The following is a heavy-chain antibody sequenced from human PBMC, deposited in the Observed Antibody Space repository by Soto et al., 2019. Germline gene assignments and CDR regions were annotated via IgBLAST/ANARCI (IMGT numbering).Heavy chain of an antibody. CDR1: GYSFTSYW. CDR3: ARRLVAAAATNWFDP. Sequence: GESLKISCKGSGYSFTSYWIGWVRQMPGKGLEWMGIIYPGDSDTRYSPSFQGQVTISADKSISTAYLQWSSLKASDTAMYYCARRLVAAAATNWFDPWGQGTLVTVPQ. J-gene: IGHJ5*02. CDR2: IYPGDSDT. D-gene: IGHD6-13*01. V-gene: IGHV5-51*01.